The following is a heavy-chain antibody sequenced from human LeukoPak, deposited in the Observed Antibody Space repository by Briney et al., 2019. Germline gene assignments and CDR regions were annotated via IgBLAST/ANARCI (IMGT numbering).Heavy chain of an antibody. CDR3: AREGYTSAWYGLFDY. Sequence: GGSLRLSCAASGFSFRSFGMHWVRQAPDKGLEWVAVIWSDGHNKYYADSVKGRFTISRDNSKSMLYLQMDRLRAEDTAVYNCAREGYTSAWYGLFDYWGQGTLVTVST. CDR2: IWSDGHNK. D-gene: IGHD6-13*01. V-gene: IGHV3-33*01. J-gene: IGHJ4*02. CDR1: GFSFRSFG.